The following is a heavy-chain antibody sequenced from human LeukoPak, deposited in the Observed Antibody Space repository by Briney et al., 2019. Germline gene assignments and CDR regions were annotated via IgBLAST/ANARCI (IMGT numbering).Heavy chain of an antibody. V-gene: IGHV3-11*04. CDR2: ISSSGSTI. CDR1: GFTFSDYY. D-gene: IGHD6-19*01. Sequence: GGSLRLSCAASGFTFSDYYMSWIRQAPGKGLEWVSYISSSGSTIYYADSVKGRFTISRDNAKNSLYLQMNSLRAEDMAVYYCARAIYSSGWGYYFDYWGQGTLVTVSS. CDR3: ARAIYSSGWGYYFDY. J-gene: IGHJ4*02.